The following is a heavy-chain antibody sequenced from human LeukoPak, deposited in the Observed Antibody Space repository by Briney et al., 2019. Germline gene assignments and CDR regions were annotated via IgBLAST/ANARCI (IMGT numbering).Heavy chain of an antibody. J-gene: IGHJ6*02. CDR1: GYTFTSYY. D-gene: IGHD3-22*01. V-gene: IGHV1-46*01. CDR2: IKSSGSNT. CDR3: ARGSESITMIVVVKYPHNYYYYYGMDV. Sequence: ASVKVSCKASGYTFTSYYMHWVRQAPGQGLEWMGIIKSSGSNTIYAQKFQGRVTITADESTSTAYMELSSLRSEDTAVYYCARGSESITMIVVVKYPHNYYYYYGMDVWGQGTTVTVSS.